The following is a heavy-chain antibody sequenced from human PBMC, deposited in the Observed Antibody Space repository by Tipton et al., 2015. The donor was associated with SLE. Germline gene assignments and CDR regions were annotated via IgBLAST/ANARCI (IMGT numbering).Heavy chain of an antibody. Sequence: TLSLTCTVSGGSISGFHWSWIRQPPGKGLEWIGFIYDSGSTNYSPSLESRVTMSVDTSKNQFSLKLTSVTAADTAVYYCARDGGQRVISGTYDFYYYGLDVWGQGTTVTVSS. D-gene: IGHD6-13*01. V-gene: IGHV4-59*12. CDR1: GGSISGFH. CDR2: IYDSGST. J-gene: IGHJ6*02. CDR3: ARDGGQRVISGTYDFYYYGLDV.